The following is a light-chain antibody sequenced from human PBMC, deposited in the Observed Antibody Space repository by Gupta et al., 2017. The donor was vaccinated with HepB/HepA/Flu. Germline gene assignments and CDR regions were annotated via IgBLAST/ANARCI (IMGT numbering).Light chain of an antibody. CDR2: YAS. CDR3: HQRNTIHHHIT. CDR1: QSIGSS. J-gene: IGKJ5*01. Sequence: EIVLTQSPEVQSVTPKEKVTITCRASQSIGSSLHWYQQKPGQSPKLLIKYASQSFSGVASRFSGSGGGTDFTLTINGREAEDVATYYCHQRNTIHHHITFGQGTQLEIK. V-gene: IGKV6-21*01.